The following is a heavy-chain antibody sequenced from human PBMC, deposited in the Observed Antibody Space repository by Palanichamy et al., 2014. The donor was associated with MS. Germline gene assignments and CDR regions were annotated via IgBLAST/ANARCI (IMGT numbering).Heavy chain of an antibody. J-gene: IGHJ4*02. CDR3: ARHYVPEQGFDY. CDR1: GGSISSYY. D-gene: IGHD1-14*01. CDR2: IYYSGST. V-gene: IGHV4-59*08. Sequence: QVQLQESGPGLVKPSETLSLTCTVSGGSISSYYWSWIRQPPGKGLEWIGYIYYSGSTNYNPSLKSRVTISVDTSKNQFSLKLSSVTAADTAVYYCARHYVPEQGFDYWGQGTLVTVSS.